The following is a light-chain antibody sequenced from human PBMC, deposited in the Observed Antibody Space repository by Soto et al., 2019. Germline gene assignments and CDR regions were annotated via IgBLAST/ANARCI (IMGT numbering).Light chain of an antibody. CDR1: QGISSS. J-gene: IGKJ2*01. V-gene: IGKV1-8*01. CDR3: QQYYNYPVT. Sequence: AIRMTQSPSSFSASTGDRVTITCRASQGISSSLAWYQQKPGQAPEFLIKAASNLQSGVPSRFCGSGSGTDFTLTISCLQSEDFATYYCQQYYNYPVTFGQGIKLEIK. CDR2: AAS.